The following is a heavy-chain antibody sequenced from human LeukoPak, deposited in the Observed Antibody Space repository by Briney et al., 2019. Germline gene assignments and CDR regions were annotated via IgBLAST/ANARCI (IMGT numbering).Heavy chain of an antibody. CDR2: INPNSGGT. Sequence: ASVKVSCKASGYTFTGYYMHWVRQAPGQGLEWMGRINPNSGGTNYAQKFQGRVTMTRDTSISTAYMELSRLRSDDTAVYYCARRHSFGELPFDYWGQGTLVTVSS. J-gene: IGHJ4*02. V-gene: IGHV1-2*06. CDR1: GYTFTGYY. D-gene: IGHD3-10*01. CDR3: ARRHSFGELPFDY.